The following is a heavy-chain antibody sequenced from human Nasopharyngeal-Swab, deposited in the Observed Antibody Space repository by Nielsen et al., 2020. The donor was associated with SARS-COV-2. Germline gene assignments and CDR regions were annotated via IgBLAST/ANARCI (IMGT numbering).Heavy chain of an antibody. CDR2: INSDGSGI. J-gene: IGHJ5*02. CDR3: ARGYYDFWGGYAGFDP. D-gene: IGHD3-3*01. Sequence: GGSLRLSCAASGFTFSSYWMHWVRQAPGKGLVWVSRINSDGSGISYADSVKGRFTISRDNAKNTLYLQMNSLRAEDTAVYYCARGYYDFWGGYAGFDPWGQGTLVTVS. CDR1: GFTFSSYW. V-gene: IGHV3-74*01.